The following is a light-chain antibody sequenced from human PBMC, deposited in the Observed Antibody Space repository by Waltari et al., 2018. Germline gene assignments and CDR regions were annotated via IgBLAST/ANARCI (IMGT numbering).Light chain of an antibody. V-gene: IGKV3-20*01. CDR3: QQYGSSVMYT. Sequence: VLTQSPGPLSLSPGEGATLACRASPYITKRYFAWYQQKPGQAPRLLIYGASSRAADIPDRFSGSGSGTDFTLTISRLEPEDSAVYFCQQYGSSVMYTFGQGTKLEIK. CDR1: PYITKRY. J-gene: IGKJ2*01. CDR2: GAS.